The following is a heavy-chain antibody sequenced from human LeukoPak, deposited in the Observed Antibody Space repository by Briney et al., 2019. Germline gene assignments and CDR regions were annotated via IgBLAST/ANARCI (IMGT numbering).Heavy chain of an antibody. CDR3: ARRGSIAVAVLGY. J-gene: IGHJ4*02. Sequence: ASVKVSCKASGYTFTSYDINWVRQATGQGLEWMGWMNPNSGNAGYAQKFQGRVTMTRNTSISTAYMELSSLRSEDTAVYYCARRGSIAVAVLGYWGQGTLVTVSS. CDR1: GYTFTSYD. CDR2: MNPNSGNA. V-gene: IGHV1-8*01. D-gene: IGHD6-19*01.